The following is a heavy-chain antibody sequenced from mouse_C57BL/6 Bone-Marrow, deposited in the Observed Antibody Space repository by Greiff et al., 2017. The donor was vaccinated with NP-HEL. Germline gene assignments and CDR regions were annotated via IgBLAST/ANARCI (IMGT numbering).Heavy chain of an antibody. CDR2: ISGGGGNT. J-gene: IGHJ4*01. Sequence: DVQLVESGGGLVKPGGSLKLSCAASGFTFSSYTMSWVRQTPEKRLEWVATISGGGGNTYYPDSVKGRFTISRDNAKNTLYLQMSSLRSEDTALYYCARHDGAPMDYWGQGTSVTVSS. CDR1: GFTFSSYT. D-gene: IGHD2-3*01. V-gene: IGHV5-9*01. CDR3: ARHDGAPMDY.